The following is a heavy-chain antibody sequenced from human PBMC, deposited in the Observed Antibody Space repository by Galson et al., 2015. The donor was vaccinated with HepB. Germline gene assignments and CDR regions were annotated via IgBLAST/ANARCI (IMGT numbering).Heavy chain of an antibody. CDR2: ISAYNGNT. V-gene: IGHV1-18*01. D-gene: IGHD1-26*01. CDR3: ARDPTDWLVGATPPVYFDY. CDR1: GYTFTSYG. Sequence: SGAEVKQPGASVKVSCKASGYTFTSYGISWVRQAPGQGLEWMGWISAYNGNTNYAQKLQGRVTMTTDTSTSTAYMELRSLRSDDTAVYYCARDPTDWLVGATPPVYFDYWGQGTLVTVSS. J-gene: IGHJ4*02.